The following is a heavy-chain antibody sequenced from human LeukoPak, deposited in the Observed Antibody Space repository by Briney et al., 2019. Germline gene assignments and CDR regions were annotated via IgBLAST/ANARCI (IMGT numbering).Heavy chain of an antibody. Sequence: SETLSLTCAVSGGSISNSNWWSWVRPPPGKGLEWIGEIYHSGSTHYNSSLKSRVTISVDKSKNQFSLKLSSVTAADTAVYYCARDLKPWETRSGPNSYYGMDVCGQGTTVTVSS. D-gene: IGHD2-15*01. CDR3: ARDLKPWETRSGPNSYYGMDV. V-gene: IGHV4-4*02. CDR2: IYHSGST. CDR1: GGSISNSNW. J-gene: IGHJ6*02.